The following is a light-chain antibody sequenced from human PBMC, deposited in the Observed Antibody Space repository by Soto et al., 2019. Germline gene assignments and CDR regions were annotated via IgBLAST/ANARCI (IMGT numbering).Light chain of an antibody. CDR3: QRAIHFPHA. Sequence: DIQMTQSPSSVSASVGDSVTITCRASQGIDNWLAWYQQKPGMAPKLLISAASNLQSGVPTRFSGSGSGTDFTLTMNSLQPEDFATYFGQRAIHFPHAFGGGAKGVI. CDR2: AAS. J-gene: IGKJ4*01. CDR1: QGIDNW. V-gene: IGKV1-12*01.